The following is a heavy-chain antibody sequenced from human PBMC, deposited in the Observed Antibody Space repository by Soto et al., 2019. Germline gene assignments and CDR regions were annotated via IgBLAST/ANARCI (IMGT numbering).Heavy chain of an antibody. CDR3: ARFLAGPDYDFKMPNPYYYYYGMDV. CDR2: IDWDDDK. J-gene: IGHJ6*02. V-gene: IGHV2-70*11. D-gene: IGHD3-3*01. CDR1: GFSLSTSGMC. Sequence: SGPTLVNPTQTLTLTCTFSGFSLSTSGMCVSWIRQPPGKALEWLARIDWDDDKYYSTSLKTRLTISKDTSKNQVVLTMTIMDPVDTATYYCARFLAGPDYDFKMPNPYYYYYGMDVWGQGTTVTVSS.